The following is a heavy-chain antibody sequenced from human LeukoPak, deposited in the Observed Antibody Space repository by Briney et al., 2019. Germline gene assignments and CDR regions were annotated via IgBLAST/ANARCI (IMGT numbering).Heavy chain of an antibody. Sequence: SETLSLTCTVSGGSISSYYWSWIRQPPGKGLEWIGYIYYSGSTNYNPSLKSRVTISVDTSKNQFSLKLSSVTAADTAVYYCARSNIYDSSGYYADYWGQGTLVTVSS. CDR1: GGSISSYY. V-gene: IGHV4-59*01. CDR3: ARSNIYDSSGYYADY. CDR2: IYYSGST. J-gene: IGHJ4*02. D-gene: IGHD3-22*01.